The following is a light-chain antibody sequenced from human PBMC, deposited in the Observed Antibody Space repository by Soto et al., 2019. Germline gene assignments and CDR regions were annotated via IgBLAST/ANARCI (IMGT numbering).Light chain of an antibody. CDR2: DVS. J-gene: IGLJ2*01. V-gene: IGLV2-14*01. CDR1: SRDVGGYNY. Sequence: QSVLTQPASVSGSPGQSITISCTGTSRDVGGYNYVSWYQQHPGKAPKLMIYDVSNRPSGVSNRFSGSKSGNTASLTISGLQAEDEASYYCISYTSSSIVVFGGGTKGTVL. CDR3: ISYTSSSIVV.